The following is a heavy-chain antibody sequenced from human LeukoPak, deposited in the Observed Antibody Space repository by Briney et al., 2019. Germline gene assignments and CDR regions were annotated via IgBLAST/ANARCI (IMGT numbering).Heavy chain of an antibody. CDR1: GASFSGNY. D-gene: IGHD4-17*01. CDR3: ARAGYGDSDFDY. CDR2: IYHSGNT. V-gene: IGHV4-34*01. Sequence: SETLSLTCAVYGASFSGNYCNWLRQFPGKGLEWIGSIYHSGNTYYNPSLKSRVTISVDTSKNQFSLKLNSVTAADTAVYYCARAGYGDSDFDYWGQGTLVTVSS. J-gene: IGHJ4*02.